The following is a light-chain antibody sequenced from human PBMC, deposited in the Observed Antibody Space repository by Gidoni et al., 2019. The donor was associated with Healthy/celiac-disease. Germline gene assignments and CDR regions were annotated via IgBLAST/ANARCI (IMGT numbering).Light chain of an antibody. CDR3: QQYYSTGAT. Sequence: IRMTQSPSSFSASTGDRVTITCRASQGISSYLAWYQQKPGKAPKLLIYAASTLQSGVPSRFSGSGSGTDFTLTISCLQAEDFATYYCQQYYSTGATFGPGTKVDIK. V-gene: IGKV1-8*01. CDR2: AAS. CDR1: QGISSY. J-gene: IGKJ3*01.